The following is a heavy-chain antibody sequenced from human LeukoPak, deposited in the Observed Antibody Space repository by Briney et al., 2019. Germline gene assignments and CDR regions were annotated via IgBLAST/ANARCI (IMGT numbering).Heavy chain of an antibody. D-gene: IGHD6-19*01. J-gene: IGHJ4*02. V-gene: IGHV3-74*01. CDR3: ARGGSSGCLDY. CDR1: GFTFSSYW. CDR2: IKNDGSDT. Sequence: GGSLRHSCAASGFTFSSYWMHWVRQAPGKGLVGVSRIKNDGSDTSYADSVKGRFTISRDNAENTLYLQMTSMSAEDTAVYYCARGGSSGCLDYWGQGTLVTVSS.